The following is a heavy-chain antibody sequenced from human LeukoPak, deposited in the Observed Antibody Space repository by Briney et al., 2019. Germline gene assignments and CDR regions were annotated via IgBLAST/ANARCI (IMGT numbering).Heavy chain of an antibody. V-gene: IGHV3-23*01. D-gene: IGHD5-12*01. Sequence: GGSLRLSCAASGFTFTSYSMSWVRQAPGKGLEWVSVIGGSNGITFYVGSVKGRFTISRDNSKDTLYLQMNSLRAEDTAVYYCARNENSGWGYFDYWGQGTLVTVSS. CDR3: ARNENSGWGYFDY. CDR2: IGGSNGIT. J-gene: IGHJ4*02. CDR1: GFTFTSYS.